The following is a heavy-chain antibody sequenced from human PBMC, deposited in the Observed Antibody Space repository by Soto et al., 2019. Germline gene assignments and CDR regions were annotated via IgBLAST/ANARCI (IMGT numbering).Heavy chain of an antibody. D-gene: IGHD2-8*02. J-gene: IGHJ4*02. Sequence: QVQLQQWGAGLLKPSETLSLTCAVYGGSFSGYYGTWIRQPPGTGLEWIGEINHSGSTTYIPSLKSRVTISVDTSQNQFSLKLTSVTAADTAVYYCARDKITGLVDYWGQGTLVTVSS. CDR3: ARDKITGLVDY. V-gene: IGHV4-34*01. CDR1: GGSFSGYY. CDR2: INHSGST.